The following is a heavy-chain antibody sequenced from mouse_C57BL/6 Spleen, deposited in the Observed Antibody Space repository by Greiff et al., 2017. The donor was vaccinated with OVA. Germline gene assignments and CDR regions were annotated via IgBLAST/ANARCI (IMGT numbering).Heavy chain of an antibody. CDR2: IYIGNGYT. V-gene: IGHV1-58*01. CDR3: ARSRYDYDGDYAMDY. CDR1: GYTFTSYG. J-gene: IGHJ4*01. Sequence: VQLQQSGAELVRPGSSVMMSCKTSGYTFTSYGINWVKQRPGQGLEWIGYIYIGNGYTEYNEKFKGKATLTSDTSSSTAYMQLSSLTPEDSAIYFCARSRYDYDGDYAMDYWGQGTSVTVSS. D-gene: IGHD2-4*01.